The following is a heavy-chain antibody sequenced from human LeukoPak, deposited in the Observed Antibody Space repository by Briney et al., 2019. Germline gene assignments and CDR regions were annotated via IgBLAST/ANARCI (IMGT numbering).Heavy chain of an antibody. D-gene: IGHD6-19*01. CDR2: INPSGGST. CDR3: ARDFPLKQWLVYRPPYFDY. Sequence: ASVKVSCKASGYTFTSYYMHWVRQAPGQGLEWMGIINPSGGSTSYAQKFQGRVTMTRDTSTSTVYMELSSLRSEDTAVYYCARDFPLKQWLVYRPPYFDYWGQGTLVTVSS. CDR1: GYTFTSYY. V-gene: IGHV1-46*01. J-gene: IGHJ4*02.